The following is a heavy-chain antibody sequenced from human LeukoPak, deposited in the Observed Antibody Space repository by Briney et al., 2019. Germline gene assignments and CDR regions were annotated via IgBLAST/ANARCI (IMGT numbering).Heavy chain of an antibody. CDR3: AREFYCTSASCHDY. Sequence: GGSLRLSSAASGFTFSSYWMHWVRQAPGKGLVWVSRINSDGSSTTYADSVKGRFAISRDNAKNTLYLQMNSLRAEDTAVYYCAREFYCTSASCHDYWGQGTLVTVSS. CDR1: GFTFSSYW. V-gene: IGHV3-74*01. J-gene: IGHJ4*02. D-gene: IGHD2-2*01. CDR2: INSDGSST.